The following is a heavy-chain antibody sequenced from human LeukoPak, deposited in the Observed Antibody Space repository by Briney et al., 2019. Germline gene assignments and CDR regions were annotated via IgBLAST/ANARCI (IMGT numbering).Heavy chain of an antibody. D-gene: IGHD2-2*01. V-gene: IGHV3-30*02. J-gene: IGHJ4*02. CDR1: GFSFSSYG. CDR2: IRYDGSNK. Sequence: GGSLRLSCAASGFSFSSYGMHWVRQAPGKGLEWVAFIRYDGSNKYYADSVKGRFTISRDNSKNTLYLQMNSLRAEDTAVYYCAKDRFHTIDYWGQGTLVTVSS. CDR3: AKDRFHTIDY.